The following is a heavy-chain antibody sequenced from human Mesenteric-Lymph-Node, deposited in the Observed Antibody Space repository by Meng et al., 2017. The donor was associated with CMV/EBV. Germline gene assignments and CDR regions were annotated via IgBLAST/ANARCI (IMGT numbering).Heavy chain of an antibody. CDR3: ARHQRWLKSEGGFNY. J-gene: IGHJ4*02. V-gene: IGHV4-34*01. Sequence: QVPVPQWGAGLLKPSETLSRTCAVYGGSFSGYYWSWIRQPPGKGLEWIGEINHSGSTNYNPSLKSRDTISVDTSKNQFSLKLSSVTAADTAVYYCARHQRWLKSEGGFNYWGQGTLVTVSS. D-gene: IGHD4-23*01. CDR1: GGSFSGYY. CDR2: INHSGST.